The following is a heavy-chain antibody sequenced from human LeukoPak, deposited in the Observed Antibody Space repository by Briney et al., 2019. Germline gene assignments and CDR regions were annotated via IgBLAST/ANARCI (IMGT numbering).Heavy chain of an antibody. CDR3: ARLSVTTSYYFDY. Sequence: GGSLRLSCAASGFTFSSYEMNWVRQAPGKGLEWVSYISSSGSTIYYADSVKGGFTISRDNAKNSLYLQMNSMRAEDTAVYYCARLSVTTSYYFDYWGQGTLVTVSS. V-gene: IGHV3-48*03. J-gene: IGHJ4*02. CDR1: GFTFSSYE. D-gene: IGHD4-17*01. CDR2: ISSSGSTI.